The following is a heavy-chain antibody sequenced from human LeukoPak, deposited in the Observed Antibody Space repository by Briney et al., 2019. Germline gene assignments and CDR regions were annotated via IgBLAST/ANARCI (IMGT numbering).Heavy chain of an antibody. J-gene: IGHJ4*02. D-gene: IGHD5-18*01. CDR1: GFTFSSYA. CDR2: ISGSGGST. V-gene: IGHV3-23*01. Sequence: GGSLRLSCAASGFTFSSYAMSWVRQAPGKGLEWVSAISGSGGSTYYADSVKGRFTISRDNSKNTLYLQMNNLRAEDTAVYYCAKDSIQLWYTPLWRYWGQGTLVTVSS. CDR3: AKDSIQLWYTPLWRY.